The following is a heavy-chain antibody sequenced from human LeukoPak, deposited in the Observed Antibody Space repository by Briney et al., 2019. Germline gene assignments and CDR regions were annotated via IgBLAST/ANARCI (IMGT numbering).Heavy chain of an antibody. CDR3: ARDWEQLVLSRKVNWFDP. Sequence: ASVKVSCKASGYTFTGYYMHWVRLAPGQGLEWMGWINPNSGGTNYAQKFQGRVTMTRDTSISTAYMELSRLRSDDTAVYYCARDWEQLVLSRKVNWFDPWGQGTLVTVSS. J-gene: IGHJ5*02. CDR2: INPNSGGT. CDR1: GYTFTGYY. V-gene: IGHV1-2*02. D-gene: IGHD6-13*01.